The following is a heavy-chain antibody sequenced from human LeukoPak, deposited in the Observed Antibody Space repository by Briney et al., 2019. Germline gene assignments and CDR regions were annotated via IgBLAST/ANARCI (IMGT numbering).Heavy chain of an antibody. CDR1: GGSISSGSYS. CDR2: IYTSGST. CDR3: ARDSGWYDSSFLQH. J-gene: IGHJ1*01. V-gene: IGHV4-61*02. Sequence: SETLSISCTVSGGSISSGSYSWSWIRHPAGTGLSCIGRIYTSGSTNYNPSLKSRVTMSVDTSKNQFSLKLSSVTAADTAVYYCARDSGWYDSSFLQHWGQGTLVTVSS. D-gene: IGHD6-19*01.